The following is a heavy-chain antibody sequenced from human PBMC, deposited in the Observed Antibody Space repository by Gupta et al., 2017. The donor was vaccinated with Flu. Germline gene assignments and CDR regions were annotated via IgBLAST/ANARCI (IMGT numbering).Heavy chain of an antibody. D-gene: IGHD4-17*01. CDR1: GFTFSGYG. CDR3: ARDLTGARRPTVPDY. J-gene: IGHJ4*02. Sequence: QVQLVESGGGAVQPGKSLRLSCAASGFTFSGYGFPWVRQASGKGLEWVAIIWYDGNNKYYADSVKGRFTISRDNSKDTLYLQMDRLRAEDTAVYYCARDLTGARRPTVPDYWGQGTLVTVSS. CDR2: IWYDGNNK. V-gene: IGHV3-33*01.